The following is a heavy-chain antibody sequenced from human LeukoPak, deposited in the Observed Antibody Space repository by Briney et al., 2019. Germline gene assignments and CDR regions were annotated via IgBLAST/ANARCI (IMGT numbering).Heavy chain of an antibody. CDR3: AKQSGTYSSTWTDYYGMDV. D-gene: IGHD3/OR15-3a*01. V-gene: IGHV3-30*18. CDR2: ISYDGSNK. CDR1: GFTFSSYG. Sequence: GRSLRLSCAASGFTFSSYGVHCVRQAPGKGLDWVAVISYDGSNKYYADSVNGRFTISRDNSKNTLYLQMNSLRIDETAVYYCAKQSGTYSSTWTDYYGMDVWRHGTTVTVSS. J-gene: IGHJ6*02.